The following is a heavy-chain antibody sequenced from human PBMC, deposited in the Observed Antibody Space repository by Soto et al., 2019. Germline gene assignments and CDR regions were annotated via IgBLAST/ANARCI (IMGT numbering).Heavy chain of an antibody. CDR1: GGSISSGGYY. CDR2: IYYSGST. V-gene: IGHV4-31*03. Sequence: QVQLQESGPGLVKPSQTLSLTCTVSGGSISSGGYYWSWIRQHPGKGLEWIGYIYYSGSTYYNPSRKSRVTISVDTSKHQFSLKLSSVTAADTAVYYCARRIYYYDSSGYFQYDAFDIWGQGTMVTVSS. J-gene: IGHJ3*02. CDR3: ARRIYYYDSSGYFQYDAFDI. D-gene: IGHD3-22*01.